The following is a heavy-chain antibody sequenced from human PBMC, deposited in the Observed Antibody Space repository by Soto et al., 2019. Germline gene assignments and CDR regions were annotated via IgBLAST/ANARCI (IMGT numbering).Heavy chain of an antibody. CDR1: GCSISSGGYS. D-gene: IGHD2-15*01. V-gene: IGHV4-30-2*01. J-gene: IGHJ5*02. CDR2: IYHSGST. CDR3: ARGTVVVVAAIMYSGWFDP. Sequence: SETLSLTCAVSGCSISSGGYSWSWIRQPPGKGLEWIGYIYHSGSTYYNPSLKSRVTISVDRSKNQFSLKLSSVTAADTAVYYCARGTVVVVAAIMYSGWFDPWGQGTLVTVSS.